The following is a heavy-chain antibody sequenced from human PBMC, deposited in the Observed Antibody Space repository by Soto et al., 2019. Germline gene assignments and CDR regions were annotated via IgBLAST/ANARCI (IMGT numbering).Heavy chain of an antibody. CDR1: GFTFSSYA. CDR3: AARGVVGYYYDSSKAFDI. CDR2: ISGSGGST. J-gene: IGHJ3*02. Sequence: GVLRLSCAASGFTFSSYAMSWVRQAPGKGLEWVSAISGSGGSTYYADSVKGRFTISRDNSKNTLYLQMNSLRAEDTAVYYCAARGVVGYYYDSSKAFDIWGQGTMVTVSS. D-gene: IGHD3-22*01. V-gene: IGHV3-23*01.